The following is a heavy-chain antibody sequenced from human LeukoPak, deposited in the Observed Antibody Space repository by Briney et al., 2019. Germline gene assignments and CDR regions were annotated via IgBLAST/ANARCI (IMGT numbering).Heavy chain of an antibody. V-gene: IGHV1-2*02. D-gene: IGHD6-6*01. Sequence: ASVKVSCKASGDSFTGYYIHWVRQAPGQGLEWMGWINPNRGDTNYAQKFQGRVTMTRDTSISTAYMDLSRLTSDDTALYYCARAHAGQLVADYYYYYMDVWGKGTTVTVSS. J-gene: IGHJ6*03. CDR2: INPNRGDT. CDR3: ARAHAGQLVADYYYYYMDV. CDR1: GDSFTGYY.